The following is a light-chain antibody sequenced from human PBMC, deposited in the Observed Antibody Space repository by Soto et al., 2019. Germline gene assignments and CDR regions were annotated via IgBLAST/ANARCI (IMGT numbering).Light chain of an antibody. Sequence: QSVLTQPPSASGSPGQSVTISCTGASSDISGHNYVSWYQQHPDKAPKLMIYEVSKRPSWVPDRFSASKSGNTASLTVSGLQGEDEADYYCSSYAGGNNWVFGGGTQLTVL. V-gene: IGLV2-8*01. J-gene: IGLJ3*02. CDR2: EVS. CDR3: SSYAGGNNWV. CDR1: SSDISGHNY.